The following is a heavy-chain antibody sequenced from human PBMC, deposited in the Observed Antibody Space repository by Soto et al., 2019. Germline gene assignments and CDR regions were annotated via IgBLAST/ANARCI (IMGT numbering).Heavy chain of an antibody. CDR2: ISSSSSYI. J-gene: IGHJ4*02. V-gene: IGHV3-21*01. CDR1: GFTFSSYS. Sequence: EVQLVESGGGLVKPGGSPRLSCAASGFTFSSYSMNWVRQAPGKGLEWVSSISSSSSYIYYADSVKGRFTISRDNAKNSLCLQMNSLRAEDTAVYYCARGTYYYDRSGYYSYWGQGTLVTVSS. CDR3: ARGTYYYDRSGYYSY. D-gene: IGHD3-22*01.